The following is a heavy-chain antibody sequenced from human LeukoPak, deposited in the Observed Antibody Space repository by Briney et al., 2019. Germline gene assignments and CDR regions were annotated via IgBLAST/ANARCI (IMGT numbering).Heavy chain of an antibody. V-gene: IGHV1-8*01. D-gene: IGHD5-18*01. CDR2: MNPNSGNT. J-gene: IGHJ5*02. CDR3: ARGPWIQLWSGYTWFDP. CDR1: GYTFTIYD. Sequence: ASVTVSCTASGYTFTIYDINWVRQAAGQGREWMGWMNPNSGNTGYTHKFQGRVTITRNTSISTAYMELSSLRSEDTAVYYCARGPWIQLWSGYTWFDPWGQGTLVTVSS.